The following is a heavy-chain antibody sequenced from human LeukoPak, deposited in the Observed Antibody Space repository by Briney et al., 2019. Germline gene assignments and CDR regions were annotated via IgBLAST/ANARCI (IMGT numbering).Heavy chain of an antibody. D-gene: IGHD1-1*01. CDR3: ATYMLRDNWNVHTFDS. J-gene: IGHJ4*02. CDR1: GGTFITYT. V-gene: IGHV1-69*05. Sequence: SVKVSCKASGGTFITYTINWVRQAPGQGLEWMGGIIPIFGTANYAQKFQGRITITTDDSTSTAYMELSSLRSGDTAVYYCATYMLRDNWNVHTFDSWGQGTLVTVSS. CDR2: IIPIFGTA.